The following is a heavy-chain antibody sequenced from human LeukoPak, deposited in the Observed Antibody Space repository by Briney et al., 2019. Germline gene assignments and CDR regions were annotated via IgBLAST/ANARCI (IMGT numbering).Heavy chain of an antibody. CDR1: GGSFSGYY. CDR3: ARDASVLLDAFDI. D-gene: IGHD3-10*01. V-gene: IGHV4-34*01. Sequence: SETLSLTCAVYGGSFSGYYWSWIRQPPGKGLEWIGEINHSGSTNYNPSLKSRVTISVDTSKNQFSLKLSSVTAADTAVYYCARDASVLLDAFDIWGQGTMVTVSS. CDR2: INHSGST. J-gene: IGHJ3*02.